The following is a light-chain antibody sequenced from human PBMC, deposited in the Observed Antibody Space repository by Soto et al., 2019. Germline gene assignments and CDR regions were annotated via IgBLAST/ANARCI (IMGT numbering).Light chain of an antibody. Sequence: QSALTQPASVSGSPGQSITISCTGSNSDVGAYNFVSWYQQHPGKAPKLIIHEVSNRPSGVSNRFSGSKSGNTASLTISGLQADDEADYYCTSYSSSDIFYVFGTGTKLTVL. CDR3: TSYSSSDIFYV. J-gene: IGLJ1*01. CDR1: NSDVGAYNF. CDR2: EVS. V-gene: IGLV2-14*01.